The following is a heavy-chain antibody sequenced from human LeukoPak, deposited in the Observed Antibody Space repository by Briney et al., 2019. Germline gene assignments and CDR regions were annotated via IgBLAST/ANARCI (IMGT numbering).Heavy chain of an antibody. V-gene: IGHV4-59*01. CDR1: GGSISSYY. CDR2: IYYSGST. CDR3: ARATPEYSSFVWFDP. D-gene: IGHD6-6*01. J-gene: IGHJ5*02. Sequence: SETLSLTCTVSGGSISSYYWSWIRQPPGKGLEWIGYIYYSGSTNYNSSLKSRVTISVDTSKNQFSLKLSSVTAADTAVYYCARATPEYSSFVWFDPWGQGTLVTVSS.